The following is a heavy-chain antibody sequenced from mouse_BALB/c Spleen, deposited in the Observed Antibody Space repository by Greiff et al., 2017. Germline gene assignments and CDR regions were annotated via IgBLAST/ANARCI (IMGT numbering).Heavy chain of an antibody. CDR3: ARCGITTGPFDY. CDR2: INPSNGRT. J-gene: IGHJ2*01. D-gene: IGHD1-1*01. V-gene: IGHV1S81*02. Sequence: QVQLHQPGAELVKPGASVKLSCKASGYTFTSYWMHWVKQRPGQGLEWIGEINPSNGRTNYNEKFKSKATLTVDKSSSTAYMQLSSLTSEDSAVYYCARCGITTGPFDYWGQGTTLTVSS. CDR1: GYTFTSYW.